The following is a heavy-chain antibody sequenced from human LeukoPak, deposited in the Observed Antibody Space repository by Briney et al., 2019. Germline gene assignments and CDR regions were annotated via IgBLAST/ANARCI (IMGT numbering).Heavy chain of an antibody. V-gene: IGHV5-51*01. CDR1: GYTFTHQW. Sequence: GESLKISSYASGYTFTHQWIGWVRQLAGGSLVWVGIFYHRDYDTRYSPSFQGHVSISADTSINPAYLEGSSQEASDTAMYYCARHSDVIGAIWGQGTLVTVSS. J-gene: IGHJ4*02. D-gene: IGHD3-10*01. CDR2: FYHRDYDT. CDR3: ARHSDVIGAI.